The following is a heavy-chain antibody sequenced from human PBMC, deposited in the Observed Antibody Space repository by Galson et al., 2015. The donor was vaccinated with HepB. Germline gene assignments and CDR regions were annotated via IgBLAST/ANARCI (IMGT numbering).Heavy chain of an antibody. J-gene: IGHJ3*02. D-gene: IGHD6-19*01. CDR2: IYSGGST. V-gene: IGHV3-66*01. CDR3: ALTYSSGWYLDI. CDR1: GFTVSTNY. Sequence: SLRLSCAASGFTVSTNYMSWVRQAPGKGLEWVSTIYSGGSTYYADSVRGRFAISRDNSKNTLYLQMNSLRAEDTAVYYCALTYSSGWYLDIWGQGTMVTVSS.